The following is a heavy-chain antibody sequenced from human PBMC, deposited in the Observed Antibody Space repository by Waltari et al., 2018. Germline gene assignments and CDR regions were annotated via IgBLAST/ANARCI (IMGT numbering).Heavy chain of an antibody. Sequence: VQSGGGVVQPGKSLRLSCVGSGFNFNEYGMHWVRQAPGKGLEWVAVIWSDGSKVHYADSVQGRFAISRDNSKKTLYLQMNSLRGEDTGLYYCTRVFPSIGIIGNFDQWGQGTQVTVSS. CDR2: IWSDGSKV. J-gene: IGHJ4*02. D-gene: IGHD2-21*01. V-gene: IGHV3-33*01. CDR1: GFNFNEYG. CDR3: TRVFPSIGIIGNFDQ.